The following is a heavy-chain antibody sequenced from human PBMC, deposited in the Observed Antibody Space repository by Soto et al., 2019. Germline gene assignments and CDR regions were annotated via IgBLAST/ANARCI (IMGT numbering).Heavy chain of an antibody. V-gene: IGHV3-21*01. CDR2: ISSGSSYI. Sequence: PGGSLRLSCAASGFTFSSYTMNWVRQAPGKGLEWVSSISSGSSYIYYADSVKGRFTISRDNAKNSLYLQMNSLRAEDTAVYYCASAAAGTTFSFDYWGQGTLVTVSS. D-gene: IGHD6-13*01. CDR1: GFTFSSYT. J-gene: IGHJ4*02. CDR3: ASAAAGTTFSFDY.